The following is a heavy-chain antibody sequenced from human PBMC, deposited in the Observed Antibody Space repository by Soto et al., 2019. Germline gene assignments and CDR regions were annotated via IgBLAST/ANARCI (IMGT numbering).Heavy chain of an antibody. Sequence: GGSLRLSCTASGFTFGDYAMSWVRQAPGKGLEWVGFTRSKAYGGTTEYAAYVKGRFTISRDDSKSIAYLQMNSLKTEDTAVYYCTRELIAVAGPYYFDYWGQGTLVTVSS. CDR2: TRSKAYGGTT. CDR3: TRELIAVAGPYYFDY. CDR1: GFTFGDYA. J-gene: IGHJ4*02. V-gene: IGHV3-49*04. D-gene: IGHD6-19*01.